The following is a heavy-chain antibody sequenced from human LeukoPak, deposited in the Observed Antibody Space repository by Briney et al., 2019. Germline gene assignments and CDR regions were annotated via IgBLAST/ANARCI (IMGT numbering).Heavy chain of an antibody. Sequence: GASVKVSCKASGYTFTGYYMHWVRQAPGQGLEWMGWINPNSGGTNYAQKFQGRVTMTRDTSISTAYMELGRLRSDDTAVYYCARDRGYCSSTSCYTEYYYYYYMDVWGKGTTVTVSS. CDR3: ARDRGYCSSTSCYTEYYYYYYMDV. V-gene: IGHV1-2*02. CDR1: GYTFTGYY. CDR2: INPNSGGT. J-gene: IGHJ6*03. D-gene: IGHD2-2*02.